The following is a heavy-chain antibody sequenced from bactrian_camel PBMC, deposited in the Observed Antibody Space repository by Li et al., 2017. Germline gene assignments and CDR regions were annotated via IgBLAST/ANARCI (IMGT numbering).Heavy chain of an antibody. J-gene: IGHJ4*01. V-gene: IGHV3S1*01. D-gene: IGHD2*01. CDR1: SATSNTYY. Sequence: HVQLVESGGGSVQAGGSLRLSCASSSATSNTYYMGWFRQAPGKEREGVASIYTQDGRTAYADSVKGRSTISQVNANNTLYPHMNSLKTEDTGMYYCAAQFSRRLGGSWGPILLSNEYDYWGQGTQVTVSS. CDR3: AAQFSRRLGGSWGPILLSNEYDY. CDR2: IYTQDGRT.